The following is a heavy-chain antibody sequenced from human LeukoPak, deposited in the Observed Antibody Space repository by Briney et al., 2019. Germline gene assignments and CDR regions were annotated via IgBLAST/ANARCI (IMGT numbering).Heavy chain of an antibody. CDR1: GFTFSSNA. CDR2: IKQDGREK. CDR3: ARKAGKMFDY. Sequence: GGSLRLSCAVSGFTFSSNAMSWVRQAPGKGMEWVANIKQDGREKYYVDSVTGRFTISRDNAKNLLLLQMSSLSPEDTAVYYCARKAGKMFDYWGQGTLVTASS. J-gene: IGHJ4*02. D-gene: IGHD6-19*01. V-gene: IGHV3-7*01.